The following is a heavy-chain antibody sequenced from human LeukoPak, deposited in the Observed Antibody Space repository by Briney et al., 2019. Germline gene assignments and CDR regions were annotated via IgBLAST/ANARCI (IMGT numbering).Heavy chain of an antibody. J-gene: IGHJ4*02. Sequence: AGGSLRLSCAASGFTFSSYAMSWVRQAPGKGLEWVSAISSSGGNTHYADSVKGRFTISRDNSKNTLYLQVNSLRAEDTAVYYCAKGGSDYDDHGYSFDYWGQGALVTVSS. CDR1: GFTFSSYA. V-gene: IGHV3-23*01. CDR2: ISSSGGNT. D-gene: IGHD1-26*01. CDR3: AKGGSDYDDHGYSFDY.